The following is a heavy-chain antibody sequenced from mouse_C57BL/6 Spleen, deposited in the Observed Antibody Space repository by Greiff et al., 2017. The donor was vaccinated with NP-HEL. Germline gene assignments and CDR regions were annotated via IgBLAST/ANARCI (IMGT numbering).Heavy chain of an antibody. J-gene: IGHJ3*01. CDR2: INPNNGGT. Sequence: EVQLQQSGPELVKPGASVKMSCKASGYTFTDYNMHWVKQSHGKSLEWIGYINPNNGGTSYNQKFKGKATLTVNKSSGTAYMELRSLTSEDSAFYYCERDYDYDSGFAYWGQGTLVTVSA. CDR3: ERDYDYDSGFAY. D-gene: IGHD2-4*01. V-gene: IGHV1-22*01. CDR1: GYTFTDYN.